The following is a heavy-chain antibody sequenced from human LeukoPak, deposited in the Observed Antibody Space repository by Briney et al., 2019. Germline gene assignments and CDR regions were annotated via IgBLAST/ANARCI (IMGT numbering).Heavy chain of an antibody. D-gene: IGHD3-22*01. CDR3: ARDRSYYDSSGYLGGY. Sequence: GGSLRLSCAASGFTFSSYGMHWVRQAPGKGLEWVAVIWYDGSNKYYADSVKGRFTISRDNSKNTLYLQMNSLRAEDTAVYYCARDRSYYDSSGYLGGYWGQGILVTVSS. CDR1: GFTFSSYG. V-gene: IGHV3-33*01. J-gene: IGHJ4*02. CDR2: IWYDGSNK.